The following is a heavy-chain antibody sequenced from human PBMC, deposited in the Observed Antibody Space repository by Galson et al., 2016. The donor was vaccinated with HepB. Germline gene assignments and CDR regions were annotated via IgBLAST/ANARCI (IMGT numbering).Heavy chain of an antibody. CDR1: GHTFTNYA. CDR3: ARNIVATITLYYDGMDV. D-gene: IGHD5-12*01. Sequence: SVKVSCKASGHTFTNYAMHWVRQAPGQRLEWMGWINAGNGNTKYSQKFQGRVTITRDTSASTAYMELSSLRSEDTAVYYCARNIVATITLYYDGMDVWGQGTTGTVSS. V-gene: IGHV1-3*01. J-gene: IGHJ6*02. CDR2: INAGNGNT.